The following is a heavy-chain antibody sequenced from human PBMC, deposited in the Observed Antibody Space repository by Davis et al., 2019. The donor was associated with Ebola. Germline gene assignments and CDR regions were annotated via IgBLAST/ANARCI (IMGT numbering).Heavy chain of an antibody. CDR3: ARGWLRGGLDV. CDR2: TYYNSKWYN. V-gene: IGHV6-1*01. Sequence: HSQTLSLTCAISGDSVPSGGWNWIRPSPSRGLEWLGRTYYNSKWYNDYAVSVKSRITINPDTSKNQFSLQLNSVTPEDTALYYCARGWLRGGLDVWGEGTTVTVSS. D-gene: IGHD5-18*01. CDR1: GDSVPSGG. J-gene: IGHJ6*04.